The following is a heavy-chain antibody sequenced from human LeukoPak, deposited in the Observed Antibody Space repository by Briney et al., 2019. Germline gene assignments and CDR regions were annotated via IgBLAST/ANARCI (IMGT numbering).Heavy chain of an antibody. V-gene: IGHV4-31*03. J-gene: IGHJ6*02. Sequence: SETLSLTCTVSGGSISSGGYYWSWIRQHPGKGLEWIGYIYYSGSTYYNPSLKSRVTISVDTSKNRFSLKLSSVTAADTAVYYCARDYATVTGYYGMDVWGQGTTVTVSS. D-gene: IGHD4-17*01. CDR2: IYYSGST. CDR1: GGSISSGGYY. CDR3: ARDYATVTGYYGMDV.